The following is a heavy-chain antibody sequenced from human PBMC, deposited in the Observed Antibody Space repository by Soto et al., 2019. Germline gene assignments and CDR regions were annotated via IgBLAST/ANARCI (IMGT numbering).Heavy chain of an antibody. CDR1: GYSFTSYW. D-gene: IGHD1-26*01. J-gene: IGHJ3*02. CDR2: IYPGDSDT. V-gene: IGHV5-51*01. Sequence: SLKISCKGSGYSFTSYWIGWVRQMPGKGLEWMGIIYPGDSDTRYSPSFQGQVTISADKSISTAYLQWSSLKASDTAMYYCARSGRYSGSYHDAFDIWGQGTMVTVSS. CDR3: ARSGRYSGSYHDAFDI.